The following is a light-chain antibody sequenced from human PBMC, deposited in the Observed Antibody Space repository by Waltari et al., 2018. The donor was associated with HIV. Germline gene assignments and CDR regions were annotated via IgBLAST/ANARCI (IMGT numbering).Light chain of an antibody. J-gene: IGLJ3*02. CDR3: MLFMGGGIWV. CDR2: HTD. Sequence: QTVVTQESSFSVSTGGTVTLTCGLNSGPVSTSYYPGWYRQTPGQAPLPLMYHTDTLSSGVPDRFSGSILGNKAALLITGAQADDESTYYCMLFMGGGIWVFGGGTKLTVL. V-gene: IGLV8-61*01. CDR1: SGPVSTSYY.